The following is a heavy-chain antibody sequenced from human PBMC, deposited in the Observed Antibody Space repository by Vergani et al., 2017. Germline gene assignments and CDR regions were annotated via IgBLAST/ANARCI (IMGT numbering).Heavy chain of an antibody. CDR1: GFTFSNAW. D-gene: IGHD3-9*01. CDR2: IKSKTDGGTT. CDR3: TTGSDILTGYYSDYYYDGMDV. J-gene: IGHJ6*02. V-gene: IGHV3-15*01. Sequence: EVQLVESGGGLVQPGGSLRLSCAASGFTFSNAWMSWVRQAPGKGLEWVGRIKSKTDGGTTDYAAPVKGRFTISRDDSKNTLYLQMNSLKTEDTAVYYCTTGSDILTGYYSDYYYDGMDVWGQGTTVTVSS.